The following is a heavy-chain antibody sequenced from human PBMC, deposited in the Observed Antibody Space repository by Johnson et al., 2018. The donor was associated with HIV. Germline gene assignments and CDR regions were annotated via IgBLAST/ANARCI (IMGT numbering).Heavy chain of an antibody. D-gene: IGHD4-23*01. V-gene: IGHV3-74*01. J-gene: IGHJ3*02. CDR3: ARERGYFGNPAFDI. Sequence: VQLVESGGGLVQPGGSLRLSCAASGFTFSSYLMHWVRQAPGKGLVWVSRINSDGSSTSYADSVKGRFTISRDNAKNTLYLQINCLRAEDTAVYYCARERGYFGNPAFDIWGQGTMVTVSS. CDR1: GFTFSSYL. CDR2: INSDGSST.